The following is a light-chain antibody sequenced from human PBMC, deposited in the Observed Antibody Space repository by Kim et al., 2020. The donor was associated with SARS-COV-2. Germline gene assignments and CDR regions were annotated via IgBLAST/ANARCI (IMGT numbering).Light chain of an antibody. CDR3: AAGDDSLSGVL. V-gene: IGLV1-47*01. CDR1: SSNIGSNY. CDR2: KND. J-gene: IGLJ2*01. Sequence: GQRVTSSCSGSSSNIGSNYVYWYQQVPGTAPKLLIYKNDQRPSGVPDRFSGSKSGTSASLAISGLRSEDEADYYCAAGDDSLSGVLFGGGTQLTVL.